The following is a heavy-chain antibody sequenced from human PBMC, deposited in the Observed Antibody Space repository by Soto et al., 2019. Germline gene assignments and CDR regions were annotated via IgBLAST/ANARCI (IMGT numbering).Heavy chain of an antibody. J-gene: IGHJ5*02. CDR1: GFTFSSYS. D-gene: IGHD1-26*01. Sequence: GGSLRLSCAASGFTFSSYSMNWVRQAPGKGLEWVSYISSSSSTIYYADSVKGRFTISRDNAKNSLYLQMNSLRDEDTAVYYCARDWRSYAINNWFDPWGQGTLVTVSS. CDR3: ARDWRSYAINNWFDP. V-gene: IGHV3-48*02. CDR2: ISSSSSTI.